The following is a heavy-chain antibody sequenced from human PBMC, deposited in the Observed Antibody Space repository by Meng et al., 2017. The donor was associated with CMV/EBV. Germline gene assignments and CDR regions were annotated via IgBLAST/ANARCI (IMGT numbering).Heavy chain of an antibody. Sequence: SVHVSCKASGGTFSSYAISWLRQAPGQGLEWMGGIIPILGIANYAQKFQGRVTITADKSTSTAYMELSSLRSEDTAVYYCARASRQLGLGGDNWFDPWGQGTLVTVSS. CDR1: GGTFSSYA. D-gene: IGHD1-7*01. CDR2: IIPILGIA. CDR3: ARASRQLGLGGDNWFDP. J-gene: IGHJ5*02. V-gene: IGHV1-69*10.